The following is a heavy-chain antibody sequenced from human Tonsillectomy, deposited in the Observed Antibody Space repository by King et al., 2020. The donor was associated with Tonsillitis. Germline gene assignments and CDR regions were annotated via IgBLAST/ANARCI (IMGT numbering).Heavy chain of an antibody. J-gene: IGHJ4*02. CDR3: ARAFPYHSIDY. V-gene: IGHV3-43*02. Sequence: VQLVESGGGVVQPGGSLRLSCAASGFTFDDYAMHLVRQAPGKGLEWVSLISGDGGNTYYADSVKGRFTISRDNSKNPLYLQMNSLRTEDTALYYCARAFPYHSIDYWGQGTLVTVSS. CDR2: ISGDGGNT. D-gene: IGHD1-14*01. CDR1: GFTFDDYA.